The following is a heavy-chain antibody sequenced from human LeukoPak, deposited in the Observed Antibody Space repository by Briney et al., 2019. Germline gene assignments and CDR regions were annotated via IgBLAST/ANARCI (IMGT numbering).Heavy chain of an antibody. D-gene: IGHD3-3*01. CDR1: GFTFNDHA. J-gene: IGHJ4*02. CDR2: ISGSGGST. Sequence: PGGSLRLSCAGSGFTFNDHAMSWVRQAPGKGLEWVSSISGSGGSTYYADYVKGRSTISRDNSKKVVYFEMNSLRGEGTAVYFCARGGQNFDFWRFDYWGQGTLAVVSS. V-gene: IGHV3-23*01. CDR3: ARGGQNFDFWRFDY.